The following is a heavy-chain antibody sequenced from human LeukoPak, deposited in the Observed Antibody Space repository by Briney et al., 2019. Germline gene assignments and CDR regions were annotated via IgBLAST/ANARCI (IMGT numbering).Heavy chain of an antibody. V-gene: IGHV1-46*01. D-gene: IGHD3-10*01. CDR2: INPSGGST. Sequence: ASVKVSCKASGYTFTSYYMHWVRQAPGQGLEWMGIINPSGGSTSYAQKFQGRVTMTRDTSTSTAYMELRSLRSDDTAVYYCARVKPLTMVRGVSKNTYYFDYWGQGTLVTVSS. CDR3: ARVKPLTMVRGVSKNTYYFDY. J-gene: IGHJ4*02. CDR1: GYTFTSYY.